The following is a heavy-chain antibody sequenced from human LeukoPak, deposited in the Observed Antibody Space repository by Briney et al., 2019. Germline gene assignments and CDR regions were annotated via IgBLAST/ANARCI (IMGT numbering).Heavy chain of an antibody. CDR3: AKPHLDD. Sequence: GGSLRLSCAASGFTFSSYNMNWVRQAPGKGLEWVSSISSSSDYIYYADSVKGRFTISRDNAKNSLYLQMNSLRAEDTAVYYCAKPHLDDWGQGTLVTVSS. CDR2: ISSSSDYI. CDR1: GFTFSSYN. J-gene: IGHJ4*02. V-gene: IGHV3-21*01.